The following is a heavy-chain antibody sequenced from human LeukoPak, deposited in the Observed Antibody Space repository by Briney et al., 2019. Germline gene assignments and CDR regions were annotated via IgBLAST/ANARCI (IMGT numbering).Heavy chain of an antibody. J-gene: IGHJ4*02. CDR1: GGSISSSSYY. CDR3: ARRGYYDSSGQYYFDY. V-gene: IGHV4-39*07. D-gene: IGHD3-22*01. Sequence: SETLSLTCTVSGGSISSSSYYCWGWIRQSPGRGLEWIGSIYYSGSTYYNPSLKSRVTILVEASKKQFSLELNSVTAADTAVYYCARRGYYDSSGQYYFDYWGQGTLVTVSS. CDR2: IYYSGST.